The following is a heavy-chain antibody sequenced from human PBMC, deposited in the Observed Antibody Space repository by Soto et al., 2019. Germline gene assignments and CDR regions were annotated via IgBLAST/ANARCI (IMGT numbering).Heavy chain of an antibody. CDR1: GFTFSSYA. D-gene: IGHD2-2*01. Sequence: EVQLLESGGGLVQPGGSLRLCCSASGFTFSSYAMSWVRHAPGKGREWVSAISGSGGSTYYADSVKGRFTISRDNSKNTLYLQMNSLRAEDTAVYYCAKGRGYCSSTTCYVGSDYWGQGTLVTVSS. V-gene: IGHV3-23*01. CDR3: AKGRGYCSSTTCYVGSDY. J-gene: IGHJ4*02. CDR2: ISGSGGST.